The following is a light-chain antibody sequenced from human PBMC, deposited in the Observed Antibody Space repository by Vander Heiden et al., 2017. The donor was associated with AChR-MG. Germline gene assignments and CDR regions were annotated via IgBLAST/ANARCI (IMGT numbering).Light chain of an antibody. Sequence: QTVVTQEPSFSVSPGGTVTLTCGLSSGSVSNRYYPSWYHQTPGQAPRTVIYSTNTRSSGVPDRFSGSILGNKAALTITGAQADDESDYYCVLYLGSGTWVFGGGTKLTVL. CDR3: VLYLGSGTWV. CDR2: STN. V-gene: IGLV8-61*01. J-gene: IGLJ3*02. CDR1: SGSVSNRYY.